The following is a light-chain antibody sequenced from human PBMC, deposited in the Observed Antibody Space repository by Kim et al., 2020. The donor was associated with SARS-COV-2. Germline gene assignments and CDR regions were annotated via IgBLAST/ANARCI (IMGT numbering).Light chain of an antibody. CDR3: QVWDSSSDHRV. Sequence: RRKTARITCGGNNIGSKSVHCYQQKPGQAPVLVIYYDSDRPSGIPERFSGSNSGNTATLTISRVEAGDETDYYCQVWDSSSDHRVFGGGTQLAVL. J-gene: IGLJ3*02. V-gene: IGLV3-21*04. CDR1: NIGSKS. CDR2: YDS.